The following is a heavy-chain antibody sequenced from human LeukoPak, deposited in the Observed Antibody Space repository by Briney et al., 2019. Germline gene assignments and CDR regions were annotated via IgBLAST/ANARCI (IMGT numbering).Heavy chain of an antibody. D-gene: IGHD2-15*01. J-gene: IGHJ5*02. Sequence: GASVKVSCKASGGTFSSYAISWVRQAPGRRLEWMGGIIPIFGTANYAQKFQGRVTITADKSTSTAYMELSSLRSEDTAVYYCARYRRYCSGGSCSWFDPWGQGTLVTVSS. CDR1: GGTFSSYA. CDR2: IIPIFGTA. V-gene: IGHV1-69*06. CDR3: ARYRRYCSGGSCSWFDP.